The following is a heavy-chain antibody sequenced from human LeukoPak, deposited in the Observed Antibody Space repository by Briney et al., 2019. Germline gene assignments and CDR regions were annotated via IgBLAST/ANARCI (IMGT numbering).Heavy chain of an antibody. D-gene: IGHD4-17*01. V-gene: IGHV3-53*01. CDR2: IYSGGST. CDR3: ARDYGDYGPLFYYYYGMDV. CDR1: GFTVSSTY. Sequence: GGSQRLSCAASGFTVSSTYMSWVRQAPGKGLEWVSVIYSGGSTYYADSVKGRFTISRDDSKNTLYLQMNSLRAEDTAVYYCARDYGDYGPLFYYYYGMDVWGQGTTVTVSS. J-gene: IGHJ6*02.